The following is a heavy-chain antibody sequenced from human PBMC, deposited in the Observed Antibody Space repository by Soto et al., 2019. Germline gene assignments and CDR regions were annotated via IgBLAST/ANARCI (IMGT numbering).Heavy chain of an antibody. D-gene: IGHD6-19*01. Sequence: SVKVSCKASGGTFSSYAISWVRQAPGQGLEWMGGIIPIFGTANYAQKFQGRVTITADESTSTAYMELSSLRSEDTAVYYCAIRRAVAGTSIRGSDYWGQGTLVTVSS. V-gene: IGHV1-69*13. CDR2: IIPIFGTA. CDR3: AIRRAVAGTSIRGSDY. CDR1: GGTFSSYA. J-gene: IGHJ4*02.